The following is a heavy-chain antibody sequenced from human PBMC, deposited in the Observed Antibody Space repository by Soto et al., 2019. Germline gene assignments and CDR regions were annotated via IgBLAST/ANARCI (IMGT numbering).Heavy chain of an antibody. CDR1: GYTFTGYY. Sequence: GASVKVSCKASGYTFTGYYMHWVRQAPGQGLEWMGWINPNSGGTNYAQKFQGWVTMTRDTSISTAYMELSRLRSDDTAVYYCAGDGPWGYCSGGSCYSGLFDYWG. J-gene: IGHJ4*01. D-gene: IGHD2-15*01. V-gene: IGHV1-2*04. CDR3: AGDGPWGYCSGGSCYSGLFDY. CDR2: INPNSGGT.